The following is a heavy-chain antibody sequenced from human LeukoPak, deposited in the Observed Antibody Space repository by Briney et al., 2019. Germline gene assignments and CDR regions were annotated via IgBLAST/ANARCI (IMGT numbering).Heavy chain of an antibody. Sequence: ASVKVSCKASGGTFSSYAISWVRQAPGQGLEWMGRIIPILGIANYAQKFQGRVTITADKSTSTAYMELSSLRSEDTAVYYCARDWYSSSWSSYDSSGGPIDYWGQGTLVTVSS. CDR3: ARDWYSSSWSSYDSSGGPIDY. D-gene: IGHD6-13*01. V-gene: IGHV1-69*04. CDR2: IIPILGIA. J-gene: IGHJ4*02. CDR1: GGTFSSYA.